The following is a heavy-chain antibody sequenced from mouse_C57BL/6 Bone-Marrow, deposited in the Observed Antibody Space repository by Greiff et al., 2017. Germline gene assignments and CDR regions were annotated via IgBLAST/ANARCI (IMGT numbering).Heavy chain of an antibody. CDR1: GYSITSGYY. CDR3: ARDYYGYDGYFDY. J-gene: IGHJ2*01. CDR2: ISYDGSN. V-gene: IGHV3-6*01. Sequence: DVKLQESGPGLVKPSQSLSLTCSVTGYSITSGYYWNWIRQFPGNKLEWMGYISYDGSNNYNPSLKNRISITRDTSTNQFFLKLNSLTTEDTATSYCARDYYGYDGYFDYWGQGTTLTVSA. D-gene: IGHD2-2*01.